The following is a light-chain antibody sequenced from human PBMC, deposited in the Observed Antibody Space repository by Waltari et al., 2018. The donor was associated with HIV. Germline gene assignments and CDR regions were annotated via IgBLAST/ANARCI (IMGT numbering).Light chain of an antibody. CDR3: QVWDITSDRVV. V-gene: IGLV3-21*04. Sequence: SYVLTQPSSVSLAPGKTVTITCGGDNLGGKSVHWYQQKPGQAPLLVISDAFDRPSGIPERFSGSKSETTATLTISGVEAGDEADYYCQVWDITSDRVVFGGGTHLTVL. J-gene: IGLJ2*01. CDR2: DAF. CDR1: NLGGKS.